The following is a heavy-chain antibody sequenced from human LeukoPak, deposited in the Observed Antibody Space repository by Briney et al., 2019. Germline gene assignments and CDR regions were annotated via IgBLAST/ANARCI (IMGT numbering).Heavy chain of an antibody. Sequence: GGSLRLSCAASGFTFSDYYMSWIRQAPGKGLEWVSYISHRVSDVQYADSVKGRFTISRDSSKNTLYLQVNSLRADDTAVYYCAREGNYGSGSYPFDYWGQGTLVTVSS. CDR2: ISHRVSDV. CDR1: GFTFSDYY. CDR3: AREGNYGSGSYPFDY. D-gene: IGHD3-10*01. V-gene: IGHV3-11*04. J-gene: IGHJ4*02.